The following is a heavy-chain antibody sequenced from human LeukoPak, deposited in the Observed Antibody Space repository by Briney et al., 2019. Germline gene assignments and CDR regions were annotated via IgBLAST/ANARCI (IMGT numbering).Heavy chain of an antibody. CDR3: ARGPLLLWFGELLDARSNWFDP. J-gene: IGHJ5*02. Sequence: RGFLRLSCAASGFTFSSYSMNWVRQAPGKGLDWVSSISSSSSYLYYADSVKGRFTISRDTAQNSLYLQMNSLRAEDTAVYYCARGPLLLWFGELLDARSNWFDPWGQGTLVTVSS. V-gene: IGHV3-21*01. CDR1: GFTFSSYS. D-gene: IGHD3-10*01. CDR2: ISSSSSYL.